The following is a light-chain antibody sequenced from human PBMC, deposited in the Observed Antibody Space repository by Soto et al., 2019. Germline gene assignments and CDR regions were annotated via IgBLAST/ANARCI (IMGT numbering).Light chain of an antibody. Sequence: QASRTQPPSASGSLGQSVTISCTGTSSDIGTYDYVSWYQQHPGRAPKLIIFEVSKRPSGVPDRFSGSKSGNTASLIVSGLQPDDEAEYHCTSYTGDDFTFVFGTGPKV. J-gene: IGLJ1*01. CDR1: SSDIGTYDY. CDR2: EVS. CDR3: TSYTGDDFTFV. V-gene: IGLV2-8*01.